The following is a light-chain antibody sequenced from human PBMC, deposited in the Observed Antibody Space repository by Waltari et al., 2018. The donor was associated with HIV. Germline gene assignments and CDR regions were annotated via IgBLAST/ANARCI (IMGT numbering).Light chain of an antibody. V-gene: IGLV3-1*01. CDR2: EDT. CDR3: QAWANSVVV. J-gene: IGLJ2*01. Sequence: SYELTQPPSLSVSPGQTATISCSGDNLGEKYASWYQQRPGQSPVMVIYEDTKRPSGIPERFSGSNSGNTATLTITGTQTIDECDYYCQAWANSVVVFGGGTKLTVL. CDR1: NLGEKY.